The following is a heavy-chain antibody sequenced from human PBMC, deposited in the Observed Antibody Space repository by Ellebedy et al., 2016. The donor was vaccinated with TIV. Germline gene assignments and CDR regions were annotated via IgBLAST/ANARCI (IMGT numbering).Heavy chain of an antibody. D-gene: IGHD3-10*01. V-gene: IGHV1-18*01. J-gene: IGHJ6*02. CDR3: AADEVLLWFGELLYDGMDV. CDR2: ISAYNGNT. CDR1: GYTFTSYG. Sequence: ASVKVSCXASGYTFTSYGISWVRQAPGQGLEWMGWISAYNGNTNYAQKLQGRVTMTTDTSTSTAYMELRSLRSDDTAVYYCAADEVLLWFGELLYDGMDVWGQGTTVTVSS.